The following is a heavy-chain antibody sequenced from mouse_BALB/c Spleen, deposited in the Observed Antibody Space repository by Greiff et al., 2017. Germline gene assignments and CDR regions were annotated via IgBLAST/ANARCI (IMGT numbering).Heavy chain of an antibody. D-gene: IGHD2-14*01. CDR2: ISYDGSN. V-gene: IGHV3-6*02. CDR1: GYSITSGYY. CDR3: ARDHRVYAMDY. Sequence: EVQRVESGPGLVKPSQSLSLTCSVTGYSITSGYYWNWIRQFPGNKPEWMGYISYDGSNNYNPSLKNRISITRDTSKNQFFLKLNSVTTEDTATYYCARDHRVYAMDYWGQGTSVTVSS. J-gene: IGHJ4*01.